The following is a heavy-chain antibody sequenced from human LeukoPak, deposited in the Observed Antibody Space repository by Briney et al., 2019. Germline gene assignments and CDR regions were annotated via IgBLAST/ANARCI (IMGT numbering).Heavy chain of an antibody. CDR3: ASHFLDYSGY. CDR1: GFTFSSYA. J-gene: IGHJ4*02. V-gene: IGHV3-30*04. Sequence: GRSLRLSCAASGFTFSSYAMHWVRQAPGKGLEWVAVISYDGSNKYYADSVKGRFTISRDNSKNTLYLQMNSLRAEDTAVYYCASHFLDYSGYWGQGTLVTVSS. D-gene: IGHD2/OR15-2a*01. CDR2: ISYDGSNK.